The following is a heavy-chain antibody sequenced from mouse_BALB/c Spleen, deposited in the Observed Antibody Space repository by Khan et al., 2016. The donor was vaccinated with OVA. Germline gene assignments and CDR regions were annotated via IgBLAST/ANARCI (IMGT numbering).Heavy chain of an antibody. V-gene: IGHV14-3*02. Sequence: VQLKESGAELVKPGASVKLSCTASGFNIKDTYMNWVKQRPEQGLEWIGRIDPANGNTKYDQKFQGKATLTADTSSNNAHLQPSSLTTEDTAVSYCSRIDAWGQGTTLTGSA. CDR2: IDPANGNT. CDR3: SRIDA. CDR1: GFNIKDTY. J-gene: IGHJ2*01.